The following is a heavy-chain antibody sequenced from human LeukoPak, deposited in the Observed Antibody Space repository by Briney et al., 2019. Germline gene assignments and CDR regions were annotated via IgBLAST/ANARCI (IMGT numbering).Heavy chain of an antibody. D-gene: IGHD3-10*01. CDR3: ARGYGSGSYGYSDE. Sequence: SETLSLTCTVSGGSTSSYYWSWIRQPPGKGLEWIGYIYYSGSTNYNPSLKSRVTISVDTSKNQFSLKLSSVTAADTAVYYCARGYGSGSYGYSDEWGQGTPVTVSS. CDR1: GGSTSSYY. CDR2: IYYSGST. V-gene: IGHV4-59*01. J-gene: IGHJ4*02.